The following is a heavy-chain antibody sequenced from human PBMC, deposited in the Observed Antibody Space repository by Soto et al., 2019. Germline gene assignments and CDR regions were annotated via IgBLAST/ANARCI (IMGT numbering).Heavy chain of an antibody. CDR3: ARDACSGGNCCRTDEPFDI. V-gene: IGHV3-7*01. D-gene: IGHD2-15*01. CDR2: IKQDGSET. J-gene: IGHJ3*02. Sequence: EVQLEESGGGLVQPGGSLRLSCAASGFIFSNYWMSWVRQAPGKGLEWVANIKQDGSETYYVDSVKGRFTISRDNAKNSLYLQMNSRRAEDTAVYYCARDACSGGNCCRTDEPFDIWGQGTMVTVSS. CDR1: GFIFSNYW.